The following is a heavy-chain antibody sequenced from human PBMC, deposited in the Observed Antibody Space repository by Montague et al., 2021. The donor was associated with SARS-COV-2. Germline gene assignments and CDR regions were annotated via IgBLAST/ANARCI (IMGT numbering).Heavy chain of an antibody. V-gene: IGHV2-70*11. CDR2: XDWDDDK. CDR1: GFSLSTSGMC. J-gene: IGHJ4*02. Sequence: PALVKPTQTLTLTCTFSGFSLSTSGMCVSWIRQPPGKALEWLARXDWDDDKYYSTSLKTRLTISKDTSKNQVVLTMTNMDPVDTATYYCARIGYGSGMGFDYWGQGTLVTVSS. D-gene: IGHD3-10*01. CDR3: ARIGYGSGMGFDY.